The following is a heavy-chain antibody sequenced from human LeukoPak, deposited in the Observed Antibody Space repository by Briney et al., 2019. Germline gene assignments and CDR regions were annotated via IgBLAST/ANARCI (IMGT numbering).Heavy chain of an antibody. CDR1: GGSISSYY. Sequence: PSETLSLTCTVSGGSISSYYWSWIRQPPGKGLEWIGYIYYSGSTNYNPSLKSRVTISVDTSKNQFSLKLSSVTAADTAVYYCARDGMVRGVTGFDPWGQGTLVTVSS. CDR2: IYYSGST. D-gene: IGHD3-10*01. V-gene: IGHV4-59*01. J-gene: IGHJ5*02. CDR3: ARDGMVRGVTGFDP.